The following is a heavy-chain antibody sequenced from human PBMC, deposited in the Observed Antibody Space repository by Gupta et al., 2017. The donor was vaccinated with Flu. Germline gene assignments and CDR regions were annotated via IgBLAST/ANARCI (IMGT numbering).Heavy chain of an antibody. D-gene: IGHD3-10*01. V-gene: IGHV3-7*04. Sequence: EVQLVESGGGLVQPGGSLRLSCAASGFTFSNYWMSWARQAPGKGPEWMANIKEDGSETYYVDSVKGRFTISRDNAKNSLYLQMNSLRAEDTAVYYCVKDLVWFAENPRRDHWGQGTLVTVSS. CDR1: GFTFSNYW. CDR3: VKDLVWFAENPRRDH. CDR2: IKEDGSET. J-gene: IGHJ4*02.